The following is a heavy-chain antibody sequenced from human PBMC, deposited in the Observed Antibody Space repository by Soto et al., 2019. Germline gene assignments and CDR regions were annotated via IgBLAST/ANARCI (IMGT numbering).Heavy chain of an antibody. CDR2: ISISSSYI. CDR3: AREGSYWNDVGPD. J-gene: IGHJ4*02. D-gene: IGHD1-1*01. Sequence: GGSLRLSCAASGFTFSSYSMNWVRQAPGKGLEWVSSISISSSYIYYADSVKGRFTISRDNAKNSLYLQMNSLRAEDTAVHFCAREGSYWNDVGPDWGQGTLVTVSS. V-gene: IGHV3-21*01. CDR1: GFTFSSYS.